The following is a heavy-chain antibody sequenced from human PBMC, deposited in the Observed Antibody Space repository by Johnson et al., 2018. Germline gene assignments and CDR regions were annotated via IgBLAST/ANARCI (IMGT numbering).Heavy chain of an antibody. CDR3: AKDVPDWGSAFDI. CDR1: GFTFSTYT. D-gene: IGHD3/OR15-3a*01. CDR2: ITGGGDST. Sequence: EVQLVESGGDLVQXGGSLRLSCAASGFTFSTYTMNWVRQAPETGLQWVSAITGGGDSTHYAASVKGRFTISRDNSKNTLYLQMNSLRAEDTAMYYCAKDVPDWGSAFDIWGQGTMVTVSS. V-gene: IGHV3-23*04. J-gene: IGHJ3*02.